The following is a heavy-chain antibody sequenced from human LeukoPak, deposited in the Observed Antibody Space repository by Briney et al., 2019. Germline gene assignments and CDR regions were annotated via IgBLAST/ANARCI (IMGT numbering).Heavy chain of an antibody. Sequence: SQTLSLTCIVSGVSISSGDYYWSWLRQPPGKGLEWIGYINHSGSTYYKPSLKSRVTISVDRSKNHFSLNLSYVTAADTAVYYCAREEGGAAGKGFDYWGQGTPVTVSS. CDR2: INHSGST. CDR1: GVSISSGDYY. J-gene: IGHJ4*02. V-gene: IGHV4-30-2*01. CDR3: AREEGGAAGKGFDY. D-gene: IGHD6-13*01.